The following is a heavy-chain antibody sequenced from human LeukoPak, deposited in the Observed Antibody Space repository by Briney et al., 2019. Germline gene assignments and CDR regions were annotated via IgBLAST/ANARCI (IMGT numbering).Heavy chain of an antibody. Sequence: SETLSLTCTVSDGSISSYYWSWIRQPAGKGLEWIGYIYYSGSTNYNPSPKSRLTISVDTSKNLFSLKLGSVTAADTAVYYCARQSTWGRFDYWGQGTLVTVSS. CDR1: DGSISSYY. V-gene: IGHV4-59*01. CDR2: IYYSGST. D-gene: IGHD2-2*01. J-gene: IGHJ4*02. CDR3: ARQSTWGRFDY.